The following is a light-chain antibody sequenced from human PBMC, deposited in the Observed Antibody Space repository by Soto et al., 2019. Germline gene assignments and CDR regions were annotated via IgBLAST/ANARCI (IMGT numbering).Light chain of an antibody. CDR3: QTWGTGTQGV. Sequence: QPVLTQSPSASASLGASVKLTCTLSSGHSSYAIAWHQQQPEKGPRYLMKLNSDGSHSKGDGIPDRFSGSSSGAERYLTISSRQSEDEADYYCQTWGTGTQGVFGTGTKVTVL. CDR2: LNSDGSH. V-gene: IGLV4-69*01. CDR1: SGHSSYA. J-gene: IGLJ1*01.